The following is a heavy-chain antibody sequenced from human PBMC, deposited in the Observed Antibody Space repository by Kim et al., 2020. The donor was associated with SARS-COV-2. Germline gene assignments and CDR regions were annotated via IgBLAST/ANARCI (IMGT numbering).Heavy chain of an antibody. V-gene: IGHV3-23*01. CDR3: AKDPSSDYGSGSYYNGDY. D-gene: IGHD3-10*01. CDR1: GFTFSSYA. Sequence: GGSLRLSCAASGFTFSSYAMSWVRQAPGKGLEWVSAISGSGGSTYYADSVKGRFTISRDNSKNTLYLQMNSLRAEDTAVYYCAKDPSSDYGSGSYYNGDYWGQETLVTVSS. CDR2: ISGSGGST. J-gene: IGHJ4*02.